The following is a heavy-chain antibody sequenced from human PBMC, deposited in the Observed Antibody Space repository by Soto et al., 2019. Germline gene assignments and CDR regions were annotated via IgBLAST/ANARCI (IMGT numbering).Heavy chain of an antibody. J-gene: IGHJ6*02. CDR2: INPNSGDT. D-gene: IGHD1-1*01. Sequence: QVQLVQSGAEVKKPGASVKVSDKASGYTFTDYYIHWVRQAPGQGLEWMGWINPNSGDTNYAQKFQGWVTMTRDTSISTVYMELGRLTSDDSAVYYCERAGNMDVWGQGTTVTVSS. V-gene: IGHV1-2*04. CDR1: GYTFTDYY. CDR3: ERAGNMDV.